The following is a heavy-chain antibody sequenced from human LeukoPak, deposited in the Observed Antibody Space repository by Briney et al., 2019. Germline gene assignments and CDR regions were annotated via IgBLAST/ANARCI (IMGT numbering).Heavy chain of an antibody. CDR3: AGIAAAGTGTYFDY. CDR1: GFTFSSYS. J-gene: IGHJ4*02. CDR2: ISSSSSTI. D-gene: IGHD6-13*01. Sequence: GGSLRLSCAASGFTFSSYSMNWVRQAPGKGLEWVSYISSSSSTIYYADSVKGRFTISRDNAKNSLYLQMNSLRAEDTAVYYCAGIAAAGTGTYFDYWGQGTLVTVSS. V-gene: IGHV3-48*01.